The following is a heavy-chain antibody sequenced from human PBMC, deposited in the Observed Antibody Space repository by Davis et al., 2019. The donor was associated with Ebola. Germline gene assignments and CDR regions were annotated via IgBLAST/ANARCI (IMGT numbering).Heavy chain of an antibody. D-gene: IGHD3-22*01. Sequence: AASVTVSCKVSGYTLTAFSMHWVRQAPGKGLEWMGGFDPEDGETIYAQKFQGRVTMTEDTSTDTAYMELSSLRSEDTAVYYCATDLHYYDSSGYYGWGQGTLVTVSS. CDR2: FDPEDGET. CDR1: GYTLTAFS. CDR3: ATDLHYYDSSGYYG. J-gene: IGHJ4*02. V-gene: IGHV1-24*01.